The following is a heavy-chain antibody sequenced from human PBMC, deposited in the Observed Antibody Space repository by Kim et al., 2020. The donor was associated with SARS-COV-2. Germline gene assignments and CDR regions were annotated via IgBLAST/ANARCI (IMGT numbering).Heavy chain of an antibody. Sequence: GGSLRLSCAASGFTFSSYAMSWVRQAPGKGLEWVSAISGSGGSTYYADSVKGRFTISRDNSKNTLYLQMNSLRAEDTAVYYCANPLPLTQWLEQKFYYYYYGMDVWGQGTTVTVSS. CDR1: GFTFSSYA. D-gene: IGHD6-19*01. CDR3: ANPLPLTQWLEQKFYYYYYGMDV. V-gene: IGHV3-23*01. CDR2: ISGSGGST. J-gene: IGHJ6*02.